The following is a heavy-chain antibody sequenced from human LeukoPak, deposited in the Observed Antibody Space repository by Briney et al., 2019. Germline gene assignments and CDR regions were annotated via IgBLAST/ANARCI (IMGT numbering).Heavy chain of an antibody. CDR1: GYTFTSYA. V-gene: IGHV7-4-1*02. D-gene: IGHD1-26*01. CDR2: INTNTGNP. Sequence: ASVKVSCKASGYTFTSYAMNWVRQAPGQGLEWMGWINTNTGNPTYAQGFTGRFVFSLDTSVSTAYLQISSLKAEDTAVYYCARDGGSPPVPPYYYYGMDVWGQGTTVTVSS. CDR3: ARDGGSPPVPPYYYYGMDV. J-gene: IGHJ6*02.